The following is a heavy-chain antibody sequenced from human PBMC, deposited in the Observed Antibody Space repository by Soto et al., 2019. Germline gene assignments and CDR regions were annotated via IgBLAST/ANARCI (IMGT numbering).Heavy chain of an antibody. CDR2: ISGSGGST. D-gene: IGHD3-22*01. CDR3: ARASFNDTPSTNFDS. Sequence: PGGSLRLSWAGSGFTFRRYAMSWVRPGPGKGLEWVSAISGSGGSTYYADSVKGRFTISRDNSKNTLYLQMNSLRAEDTAVYYCARASFNDTPSTNFDSWGQGALLPISS. V-gene: IGHV3-23*01. CDR1: GFTFRRYA. J-gene: IGHJ4*02.